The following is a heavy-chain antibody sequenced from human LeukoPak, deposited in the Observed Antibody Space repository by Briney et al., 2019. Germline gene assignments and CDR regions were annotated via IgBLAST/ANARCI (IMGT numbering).Heavy chain of an antibody. CDR3: AREVSYYYGSGSYYKSNYFDY. Sequence: GGSLRLSCAASGFTFSSYWMSWVRQAPGKGLEWVANIKQDGSEKYYVDSVKGRFTISRDNVKNSLYLQMNSLRAEDTAVYYCAREVSYYYGSGSYYKSNYFDYWGQGTLVTVSS. CDR2: IKQDGSEK. J-gene: IGHJ4*02. V-gene: IGHV3-7*03. CDR1: GFTFSSYW. D-gene: IGHD3-10*01.